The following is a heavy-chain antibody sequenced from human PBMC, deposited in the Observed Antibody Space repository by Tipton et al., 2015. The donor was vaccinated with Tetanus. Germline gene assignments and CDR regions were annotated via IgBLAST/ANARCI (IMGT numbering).Heavy chain of an antibody. CDR3: ARDQARGSRGWNFFDY. CDR1: GGSISSGGYY. J-gene: IGHJ4*02. Sequence: TLSLTCTVSGGSISSGGYYWSWIRQHPGKGLEWIGDIYYSGSTYYNPSLKSRVTISVDTSKNQCSLKLNSVTAADTAVYYCARDQARGSRGWNFFDYGGQGTLVPVPS. D-gene: IGHD1-26*01. V-gene: IGHV4-31*03. CDR2: IYYSGST.